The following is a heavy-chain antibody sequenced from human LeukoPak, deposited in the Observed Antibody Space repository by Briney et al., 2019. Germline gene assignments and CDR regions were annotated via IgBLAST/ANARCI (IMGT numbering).Heavy chain of an antibody. V-gene: IGHV3-74*01. CDR3: ARDLNYSLDF. Sequence: PGGSLRLSCAASGFTFSHSYMHWVRHAPGKGLVWVSRMDNEGGTSYADSVKGRFTITRDNAKNTLYLQMNSLRAEDTALYYCARDLNYSLDFWGQGTLVTVSS. CDR1: GFTFSHSY. CDR2: MDNEGGT. D-gene: IGHD5-24*01. J-gene: IGHJ4*02.